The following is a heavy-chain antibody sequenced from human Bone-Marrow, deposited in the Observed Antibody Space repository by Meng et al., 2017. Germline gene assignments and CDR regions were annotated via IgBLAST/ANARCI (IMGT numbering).Heavy chain of an antibody. Sequence: VRFVEAGGGWIQPGGSRRLSWAASGFTVNRKYMPWVRQAPGKGLEWVSVIYSAGNTIYADSVKGRFTISRDNSKNTLFLQMNSLRAEDTAVYYCASSNCDGDCYLDYWGRGLLVTVSS. D-gene: IGHD2-21*02. CDR3: ASSNCDGDCYLDY. CDR2: IYSAGNT. CDR1: GFTVNRKY. V-gene: IGHV3-53*01. J-gene: IGHJ4*02.